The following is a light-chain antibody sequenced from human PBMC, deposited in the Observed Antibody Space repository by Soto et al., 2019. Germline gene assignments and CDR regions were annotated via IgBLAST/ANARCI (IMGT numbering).Light chain of an antibody. CDR2: GAS. CDR3: QPYGSSPT. CDR1: QSVSSSY. Sequence: EIVLTQSPGALSLSPGERATLSCRASQSVSSSYLAWYQQKPGQAPRLLIYGASSRATGIPDRFSGNGSGTDFTLTISRLEPEDFAVYYCQPYGSSPTFGQGTKV. J-gene: IGKJ1*01. V-gene: IGKV3-20*01.